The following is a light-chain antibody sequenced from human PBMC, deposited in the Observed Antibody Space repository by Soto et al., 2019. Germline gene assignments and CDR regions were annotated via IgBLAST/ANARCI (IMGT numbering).Light chain of an antibody. CDR2: SNT. Sequence: QSVLTQPPSASGAPGQGVTISFSGSSXTIGSNTVNWYQQLPGTAPKLLIHSNTQRPSGVPDRFSGSKSGTSASLAISGLQSEDEADYYCAAWDESLNGLYVFGTGTKVTVL. CDR3: AAWDESLNGLYV. CDR1: SXTIGSNT. J-gene: IGLJ1*01. V-gene: IGLV1-44*01.